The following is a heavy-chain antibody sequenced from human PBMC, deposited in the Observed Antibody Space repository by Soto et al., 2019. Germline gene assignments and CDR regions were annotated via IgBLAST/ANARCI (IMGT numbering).Heavy chain of an antibody. D-gene: IGHD6-6*01. CDR2: IPYDGSNK. CDR1: GFTFSSYA. Sequence: QVQLVESGGGVVQPGRSLRLSCAASGFTFSSYAMHWVRQAPGKGLEWVAVIPYDGSNKYYADSVKGRFTISRDNSKNTLYLQMNSLRAEDTAVYYCYCPRWGLAARPWGKFDYWGQGTLVTVSS. J-gene: IGHJ4*02. V-gene: IGHV3-30-3*01. CDR3: YCPRWGLAARPWGKFDY.